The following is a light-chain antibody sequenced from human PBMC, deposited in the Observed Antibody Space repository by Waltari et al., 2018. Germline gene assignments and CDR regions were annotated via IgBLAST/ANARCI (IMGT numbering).Light chain of an antibody. CDR2: DAS. CDR3: QQYKNWPPLT. CDR1: ESVINS. Sequence: EIVMTQSPATLSVSPGERATLSCRASESVINSLAWYQQRPGQAPRLLFYDASTRATGIPARVSGSGSGTEFTLTISSLQSEDFAVYYCQQYKNWPPLTFGGGTKVEIK. V-gene: IGKV3-15*01. J-gene: IGKJ4*01.